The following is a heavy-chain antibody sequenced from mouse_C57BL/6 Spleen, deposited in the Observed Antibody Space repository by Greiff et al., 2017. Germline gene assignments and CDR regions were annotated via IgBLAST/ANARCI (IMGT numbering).Heavy chain of an antibody. CDR3: ARKGGYFVFDY. V-gene: IGHV1-31*01. J-gene: IGHJ2*01. CDR2: IYPYNGVS. D-gene: IGHD2-3*01. Sequence: EVQLQQPGPELVKPGASVKISCKASGYSFTGYYMHWVKQSPGHILDWIGNIYPYNGVSSYNQKFKGKATLTVDKSSSTAYMGLRSLTSEDSAVYSCARKGGYFVFDYWGQGTTVTVSS. CDR1: GYSFTGYY.